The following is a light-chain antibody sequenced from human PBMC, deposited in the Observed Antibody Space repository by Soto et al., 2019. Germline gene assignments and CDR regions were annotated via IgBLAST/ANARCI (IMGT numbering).Light chain of an antibody. Sequence: DIQMTQSPSSLSASVGDRVTITCRASQSISSYLNWYQQKPGKAPKLLIYAASSLQSGVPSRFSGSGSGTDFTLTISSLHPEDFATYYCEQSYSTPRTFVQGTKV. J-gene: IGKJ1*01. CDR1: QSISSY. CDR2: AAS. V-gene: IGKV1-39*01. CDR3: EQSYSTPRT.